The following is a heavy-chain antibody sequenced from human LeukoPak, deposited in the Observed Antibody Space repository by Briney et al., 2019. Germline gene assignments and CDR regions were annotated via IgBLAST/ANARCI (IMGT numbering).Heavy chain of an antibody. CDR1: GFTFSSYW. CDR2: IKQDGSEK. D-gene: IGHD2-2*01. Sequence: GGSLRLSCAASGFTFSSYWMSWVRQAPGKGLEWVANIKQDGSEKYYVDSVKGRFTISRDNAKNSLYLQMNSLRAEDTAVYYCARWRREYCSSTSCARPWYFDLWGRGTLVTVSS. CDR3: ARWRREYCSSTSCARPWYFDL. J-gene: IGHJ2*01. V-gene: IGHV3-7*01.